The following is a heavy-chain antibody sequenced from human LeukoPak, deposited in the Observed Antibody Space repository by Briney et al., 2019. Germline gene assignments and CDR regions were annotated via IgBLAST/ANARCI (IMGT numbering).Heavy chain of an antibody. J-gene: IGHJ6*02. D-gene: IGHD3-3*01. Sequence: ASVKASCKASGYTFTGYYMHWVRQAPGQGLEWMGWINPNSGGTNYAQKFQGWVTMTRDTSISTAYVELSRLRSDDTAVYYCARGRYDYDFWSGYYNRYYYYGMDVWGQGTTVTVSS. CDR2: INPNSGGT. CDR1: GYTFTGYY. CDR3: ARGRYDYDFWSGYYNRYYYYGMDV. V-gene: IGHV1-2*04.